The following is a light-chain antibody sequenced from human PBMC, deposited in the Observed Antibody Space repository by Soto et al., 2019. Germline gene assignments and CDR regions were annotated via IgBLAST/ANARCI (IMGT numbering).Light chain of an antibody. Sequence: NVLTQSPGTLSLSPGERATLSCRASQTVSGSYVAWYQQKPGQTPRLLIYGASSRATGIPDRFSGSGSGTDFTLTISRLEPEDFAVYHCQQYGDSPLTFGGGTKVAIK. CDR1: QTVSGSY. J-gene: IGKJ4*01. CDR3: QQYGDSPLT. V-gene: IGKV3-20*01. CDR2: GAS.